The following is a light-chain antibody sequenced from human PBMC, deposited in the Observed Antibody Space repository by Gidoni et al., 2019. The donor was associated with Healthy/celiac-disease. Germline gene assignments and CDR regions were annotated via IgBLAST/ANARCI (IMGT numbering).Light chain of an antibody. CDR2: WAS. J-gene: IGKJ4*01. CDR1: QSVLYSSNNKNY. V-gene: IGKV4-1*01. Sequence: DIVMTQPPDSLAVSPGERATINCKSSQSVLYSSNNKNYLAWYQQKPGQPPKLLIYWASTRESGVPDRFSGSGSGTDFTLTISSLQAEDVAVYYCQQYYSTLLTFGGGTKVEIK. CDR3: QQYYSTLLT.